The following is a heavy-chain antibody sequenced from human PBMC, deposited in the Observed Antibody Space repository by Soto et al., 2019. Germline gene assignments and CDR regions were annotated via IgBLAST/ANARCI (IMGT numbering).Heavy chain of an antibody. V-gene: IGHV3-11*05. CDR1: GFTFSDYY. J-gene: IGHJ4*02. CDR3: ARVWWSGSSTVDY. CDR2: ISSSSSYT. D-gene: IGHD1-26*01. Sequence: QVQLVESGGGLVKPGGSLRLSCAASGFTFSDYYMSWIRQAPGKGLEWVSYISSSSSYTNYADSVKGRFTISRDNAKNSLYLQMNSLRAEDTAVYYCARVWWSGSSTVDYWGRGTLVTVSS.